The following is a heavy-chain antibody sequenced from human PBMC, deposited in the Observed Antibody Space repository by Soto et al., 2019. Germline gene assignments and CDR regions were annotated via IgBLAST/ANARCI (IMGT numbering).Heavy chain of an antibody. D-gene: IGHD7-27*01. CDR1: GYTFTGYY. V-gene: IGHV1-2*02. CDR3: ARDPRRSGPPLGGMGV. J-gene: IGHJ6*02. CDR2: INPNSGGT. Sequence: ASVKVSCKASGYTFTGYYMHWVRQAPGQGLEWMGWINPNSGGTNYAQKFQGRVTMTRDTSISTAYMELSRLRSDDTAVYYCARDPRRSGPPLGGMGVWGQGTTVTVSS.